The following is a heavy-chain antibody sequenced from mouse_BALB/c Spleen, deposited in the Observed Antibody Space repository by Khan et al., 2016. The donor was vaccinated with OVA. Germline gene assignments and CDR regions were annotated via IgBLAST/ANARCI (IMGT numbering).Heavy chain of an antibody. D-gene: IGHD1-1*01. CDR2: ISYSGNT. Sequence: EVQLVESGPGLVKPSQSPSLTCTVTGYSITSDYAWNWIRQFPGNKLEWMGFISYSGNTNYNPSLKSRISITRDTSKNQFFLQLNSVTTEDPATYYCARVYGGDFDYWGQGTTLTVSS. CDR3: ARVYGGDFDY. CDR1: GYSITSDYA. J-gene: IGHJ2*01. V-gene: IGHV3-2*02.